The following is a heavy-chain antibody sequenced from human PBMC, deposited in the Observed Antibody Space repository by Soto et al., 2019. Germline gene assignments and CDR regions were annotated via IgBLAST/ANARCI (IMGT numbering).Heavy chain of an antibody. CDR2: IYYSGST. CDR1: GGSISSGGYY. Sequence: QVQLQESGPGLVKPSQTLSLTCTVSGGSISSGGYYWSWIRQHPGKGLEWIGYIYYSGSTYYNPSLKSRVTISVDTSKNQFSLKLSSVTAADTAVYYCASGSKSDYFSNWFDPWGQGTLVSVSS. CDR3: ASGSKSDYFSNWFDP. J-gene: IGHJ5*02. D-gene: IGHD4-17*01. V-gene: IGHV4-31*03.